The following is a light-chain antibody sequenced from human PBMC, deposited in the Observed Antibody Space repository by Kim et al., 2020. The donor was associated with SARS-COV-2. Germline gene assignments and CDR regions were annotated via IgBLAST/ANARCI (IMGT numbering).Light chain of an antibody. CDR3: LQSNNWPPLT. CDR1: QRVSSH. CDR2: GAS. Sequence: SPGDRVTLSRRASQRVSSHLACFPLTPGQAPRLLIYGASTRATGIPARFSGSGSGTEFTLTLSSLQSEDFAVYYCLQSNNWPPLTFGGGTKVDIQ. V-gene: IGKV3-15*01. J-gene: IGKJ4*01.